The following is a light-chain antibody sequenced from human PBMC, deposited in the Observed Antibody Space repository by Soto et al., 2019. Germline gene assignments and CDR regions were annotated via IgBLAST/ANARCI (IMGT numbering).Light chain of an antibody. CDR2: DAS. CDR1: QSISSW. Sequence: DIQMIQSPSTPATSIGGRVTITCRASQSISSWLAWYQQKPGKAPKLLIYDASSLESGVPSRFSGSGSGTEFTLTISSLQPDDFATYSCQQYNSYWTFGQGTKV. J-gene: IGKJ1*01. CDR3: QQYNSYWT. V-gene: IGKV1-5*01.